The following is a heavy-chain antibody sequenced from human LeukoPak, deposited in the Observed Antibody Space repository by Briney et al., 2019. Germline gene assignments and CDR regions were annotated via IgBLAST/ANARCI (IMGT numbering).Heavy chain of an antibody. J-gene: IGHJ4*02. CDR2: ISSNGGST. D-gene: IGHD3-10*01. V-gene: IGHV3-64*01. Sequence: PGGSLRLSCAASGFTFSSYAMHWVRQAPGKGLEYVSAISSNGGSTYYANSVKGRFTISRDNSKNTLYLQMGSLRAEDMAVYYCARDFLGGRHYGSGSRWFGYWGQGTLVTVSS. CDR3: ARDFLGGRHYGSGSRWFGY. CDR1: GFTFSSYA.